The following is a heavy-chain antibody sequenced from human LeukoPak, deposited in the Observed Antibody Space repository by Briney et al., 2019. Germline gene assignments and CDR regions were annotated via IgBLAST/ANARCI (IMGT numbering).Heavy chain of an antibody. V-gene: IGHV3-7*01. Sequence: GGSLRLSCAVSGFTFSRYWMTWVRQAPGKGLEWVANIKVDGSEKYYMDAVKGRFTISRDNAKDSLYLQMNGLRAEDTAIYYCARAQWTAFDYYYYMDVWGKGTTVTVSS. CDR3: ARAQWTAFDYYYYMDV. CDR2: IKVDGSEK. D-gene: IGHD3/OR15-3a*01. J-gene: IGHJ6*03. CDR1: GFTFSRYW.